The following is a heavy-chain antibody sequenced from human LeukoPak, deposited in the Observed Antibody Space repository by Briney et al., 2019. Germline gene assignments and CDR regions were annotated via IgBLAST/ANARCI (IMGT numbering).Heavy chain of an antibody. D-gene: IGHD1-1*01. J-gene: IGHJ4*02. CDR2: MNPNSGNT. CDR1: GGTFSIYA. V-gene: IGHV1-8*03. CDR3: ARTGPYNWNDREDYFDY. Sequence: ASVNVSCKASGGTFSIYAISWVRQATGQGLEWMGWMNPNSGNTGYAQKFQGRVTITRNTSISTAYMELSSLRSEDTAVYYCARTGPYNWNDREDYFDYWGQGTLVTVSS.